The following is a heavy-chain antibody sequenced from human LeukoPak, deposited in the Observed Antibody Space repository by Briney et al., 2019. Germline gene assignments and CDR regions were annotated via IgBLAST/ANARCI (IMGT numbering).Heavy chain of an antibody. CDR1: VYSISRGFGYY. J-gene: IGHJ4*02. CDR3: ATLVSTRYYFDY. V-gene: IGHV4-38-2*01. CDR2: IYHSVVT. Sequence: PSETLSLTCPFSVYSISRGFGYYWGWTRHPQGKGLDWIENIYHSVVTYYNHFNSSLKSRVTISIDTSKNQFSLRLTSVTAADTAVYFCATLVSTRYYFDYWGQGTLVAVSS. D-gene: IGHD5/OR15-5a*01.